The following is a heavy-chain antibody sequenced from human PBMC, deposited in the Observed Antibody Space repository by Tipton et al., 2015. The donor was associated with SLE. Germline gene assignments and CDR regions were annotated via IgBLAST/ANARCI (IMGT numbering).Heavy chain of an antibody. J-gene: IGHJ5*02. D-gene: IGHD6-13*01. CDR2: IYYSGST. V-gene: IGHV4-59*11. CDR1: GGSISSHY. CDR3: ARGLIAAAGQSRWFDP. Sequence: TLSLTCTVSGGSISSHYWSWIRQPPGKGLEWIGYIYYSGSTNYNPSLKSRVTISVDTSKNQFSLKLSSVTAADTAVYYCARGLIAAAGQSRWFDPWGQGTLVTVSS.